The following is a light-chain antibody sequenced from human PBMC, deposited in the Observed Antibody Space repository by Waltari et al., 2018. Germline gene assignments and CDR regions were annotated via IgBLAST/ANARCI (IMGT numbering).Light chain of an antibody. CDR3: QQSYAIPLP. CDR1: QNINNY. J-gene: IGKJ4*01. Sequence: DIQITQSPSSLSASVGDRVTITCRASQNINNYLNCYHQTPGKAPKLLIYATSNLQSGVPSRFSGSGSGTDFTLTISRLQPEDFATYYCQQSYAIPLPFGGGTKVEI. V-gene: IGKV1-39*01. CDR2: ATS.